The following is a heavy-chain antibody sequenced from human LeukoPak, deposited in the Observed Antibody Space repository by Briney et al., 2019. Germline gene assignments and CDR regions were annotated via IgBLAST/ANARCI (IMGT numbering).Heavy chain of an antibody. J-gene: IGHJ4*02. V-gene: IGHV1-46*01. CDR1: GYTFINYY. D-gene: IGHD1-26*01. CDR2: INPSDGST. CDR3: ASTSVPSYLVGPDY. Sequence: ASVKVSCKASGYTFINYYTHWVRQAPGQGLEWMGVINPSDGSTSYAQKFQGRATMTRDTSTTTVYMELSSLRSEDTAVYYCASTSVPSYLVGPDYWGQGTLVTVSS.